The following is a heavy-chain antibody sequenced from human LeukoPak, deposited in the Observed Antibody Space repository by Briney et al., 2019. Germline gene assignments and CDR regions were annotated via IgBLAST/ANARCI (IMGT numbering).Heavy chain of an antibody. J-gene: IGHJ6*03. CDR1: GYTFTGYY. CDR3: ARDHSSSPLYMDV. V-gene: IGHV1-2*02. Sequence: ASVKVSCKASGYTFTGYYMHWVRQAPGQGLEWMGWMNPNSGNTGYAQKFQGRVTMTRDTSLSTAYMELSRLRSDDTAVYYCARDHSSSPLYMDVWGKGTTVTVSS. CDR2: MNPNSGNT. D-gene: IGHD2-2*01.